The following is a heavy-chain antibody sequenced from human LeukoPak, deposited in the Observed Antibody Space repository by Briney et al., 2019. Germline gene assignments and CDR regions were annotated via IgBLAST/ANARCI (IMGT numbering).Heavy chain of an antibody. Sequence: GASVKVSCKASGYTFTSYAMSWVRQAPGKGLEWVSVIYSGGSTYYADSVKGRFTISRDNSKNTLYLQMNSLRAEDTAVYYCARGQDSSGFDFDYWGQGTLVTVSS. CDR1: GYTFTSYA. V-gene: IGHV3-53*01. J-gene: IGHJ4*02. CDR2: IYSGGST. D-gene: IGHD6-19*01. CDR3: ARGQDSSGFDFDY.